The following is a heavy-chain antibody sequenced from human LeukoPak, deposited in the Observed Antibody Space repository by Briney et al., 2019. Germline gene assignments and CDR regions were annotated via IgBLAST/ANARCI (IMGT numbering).Heavy chain of an antibody. J-gene: IGHJ4*02. CDR1: GFTFSSYG. Sequence: GGSLGLSCAASGFTFSSYGMSWVRQAPGKGLEWVSSISGSGGNTYYADSVKGRFTISRDNSKSTVYLQMNSLRAEDTAVYHCAKTNGYYDYWGQGTLVTVSS. CDR3: AKTNGYYDY. CDR2: ISGSGGNT. V-gene: IGHV3-23*01. D-gene: IGHD3-22*01.